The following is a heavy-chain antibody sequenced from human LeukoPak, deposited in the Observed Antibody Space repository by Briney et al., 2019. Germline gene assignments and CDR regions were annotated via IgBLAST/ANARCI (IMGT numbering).Heavy chain of an antibody. CDR1: GFTFDDYA. CDR3: EKDSSSWTRGLFDY. J-gene: IGHJ4*02. V-gene: IGHV3-43*02. D-gene: IGHD6-13*01. CDR2: ISGDGGST. Sequence: QPGGSLRLSCAASGFTFDDYAMHWVRQAPGKGLEWVSLISGDGGSTYYADSVKGRFTISRDNSKNSLYLQMNSLRTEDTALYYCEKDSSSWTRGLFDYWGQGTLVTVSS.